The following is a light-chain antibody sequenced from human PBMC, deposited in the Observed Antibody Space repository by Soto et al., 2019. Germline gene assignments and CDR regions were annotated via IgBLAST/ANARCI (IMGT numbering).Light chain of an antibody. CDR3: QQLNSYPLT. Sequence: DIQLTQSPSFLSASVGDRVTITCRASQGISSYLVWYQQKPGKAPNLLIYAAFTLPSGVPSRFSGSGSGTEFTLTISSLQPEDFATYYCQQLNSYPLTFGGGTKVEIK. CDR1: QGISSY. J-gene: IGKJ4*01. CDR2: AAF. V-gene: IGKV1-9*01.